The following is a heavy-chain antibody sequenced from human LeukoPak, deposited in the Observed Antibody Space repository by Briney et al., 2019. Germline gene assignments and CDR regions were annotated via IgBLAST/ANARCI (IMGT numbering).Heavy chain of an antibody. Sequence: GGSLRLSCAASGFTFSSYWMHWVRQAPGKGLVWVSRINSDGSSTNYADSVKGRFTISRDNAKNTLYLQMNSLRAEDTAVYYCARVGLSSSRWYGHFDYWGQGTLVTVSS. CDR3: ARVGLSSSRWYGHFDY. V-gene: IGHV3-74*01. CDR2: INSDGSST. D-gene: IGHD6-19*01. CDR1: GFTFSSYW. J-gene: IGHJ4*02.